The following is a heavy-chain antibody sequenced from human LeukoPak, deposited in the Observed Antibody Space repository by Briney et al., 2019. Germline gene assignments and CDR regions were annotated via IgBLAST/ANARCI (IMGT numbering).Heavy chain of an antibody. J-gene: IGHJ2*01. CDR2: ISSSGTT. CDR3: ARDTRPSSHYDSSGHWYFDL. CDR1: GDSISSGDYY. Sequence: SETLSLTCTVSGDSISSGDYYWSWIRQPAGKGLEWIGRISSSGTTSYNPSLKSRVTISVDMSKNHFSLKLSSVTAADTAVYYCARDTRPSSHYDSSGHWYFDLWGRGTLVTVSS. V-gene: IGHV4-61*02. D-gene: IGHD3-22*01.